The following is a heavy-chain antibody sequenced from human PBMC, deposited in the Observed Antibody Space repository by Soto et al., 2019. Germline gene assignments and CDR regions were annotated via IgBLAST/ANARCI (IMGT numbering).Heavy chain of an antibody. V-gene: IGHV3-23*01. CDR1: GFTFNAFA. Sequence: EVKLLESGGALVQPGGSLRLSCAASGFTFNAFAMSWVRQAPGKGLEWVSYISGSGASTYYADSVRGRFTISRDNSKNTLFLQMNSLRAEDTAVYYCAKQYRYNTDWGQGPLVSVSS. CDR3: AKQYRYNTD. CDR2: ISGSGAST. J-gene: IGHJ4*02. D-gene: IGHD3-16*02.